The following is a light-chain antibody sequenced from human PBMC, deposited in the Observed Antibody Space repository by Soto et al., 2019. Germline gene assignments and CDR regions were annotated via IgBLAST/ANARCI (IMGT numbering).Light chain of an antibody. Sequence: VLTQPPSVSGAPGQRVTISCTGDKLGDKYACWYQQKPGQSPVLVIYQDSKRPSGIPERFSGSNSGNTATLTISGTQAMDEADYYCQAWDNSPHVVFGGGTKLTVL. CDR2: QDS. V-gene: IGLV3-1*01. CDR3: QAWDNSPHVV. CDR1: KLGDKY. J-gene: IGLJ2*01.